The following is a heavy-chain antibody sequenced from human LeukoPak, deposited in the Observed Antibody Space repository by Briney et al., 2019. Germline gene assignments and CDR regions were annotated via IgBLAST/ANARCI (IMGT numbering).Heavy chain of an antibody. D-gene: IGHD6-13*01. CDR2: ISYDGSNK. Sequence: GGSLRLSCAASGFTFSSYAMHWVRQAPGKGLEWVAVISYDGSNKYYADSVKGRFTIPRDNSKNTLYLQMNSLRAGDTAVYYCARGLSAAGLIDYWGQGTLVTVSS. J-gene: IGHJ4*02. CDR1: GFTFSSYA. V-gene: IGHV3-30-3*01. CDR3: ARGLSAAGLIDY.